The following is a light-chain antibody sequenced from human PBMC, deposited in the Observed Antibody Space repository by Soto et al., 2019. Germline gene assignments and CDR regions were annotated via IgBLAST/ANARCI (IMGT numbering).Light chain of an antibody. V-gene: IGKV3-11*01. J-gene: IGKJ1*01. Sequence: EIVLTQSPATVSLSPGGRATLSCSASQSVSNYLAWYQQKPGQAPRLLIYDASNRATGIPARYSGSGSGKELTLTISTLEPEDFAVYYCKQRSNWRWTVAQGPMVDIX. CDR2: DAS. CDR3: KQRSNWRWT. CDR1: QSVSNY.